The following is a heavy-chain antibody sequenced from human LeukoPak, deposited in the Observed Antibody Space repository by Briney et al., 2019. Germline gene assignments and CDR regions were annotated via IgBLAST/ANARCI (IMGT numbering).Heavy chain of an antibody. V-gene: IGHV1-2*02. D-gene: IGHD4-17*01. CDR2: INPNGGGT. Sequence: ASVKVSCKASGYTFTDYHMHWVRQAPGQGLEWMGWINPNGGGTNYAGKFQGRVTMTSDTSISTAYMDLSRLRSDDTAVYYCARGIIDYGRYFDLWGRGTLVTVSS. CDR3: ARGIIDYGRYFDL. CDR1: GYTFTDYH. J-gene: IGHJ2*01.